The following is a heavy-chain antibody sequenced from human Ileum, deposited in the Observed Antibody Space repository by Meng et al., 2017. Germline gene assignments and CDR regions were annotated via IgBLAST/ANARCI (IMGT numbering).Heavy chain of an antibody. CDR3: ARGDSYGYVGIAY. CDR1: GYTFTTCA. CDR2: INTNTGNP. D-gene: IGHD5-18*01. V-gene: IGHV7-4-1*02. Sequence: VQSGAEVDMPGASVKFSCKASGYTFTTCAMHWVRQATGQGLEWMGWINTNTGNPTYAQGFTGRFVFSLDTSVSTAYLQISSLKAEDTAVYYCARGDSYGYVGIAYWGQGTLVTVSS. J-gene: IGHJ4*02.